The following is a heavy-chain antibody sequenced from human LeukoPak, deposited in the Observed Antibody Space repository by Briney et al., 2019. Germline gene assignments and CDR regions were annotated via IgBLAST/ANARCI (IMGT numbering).Heavy chain of an antibody. CDR3: AKASTGSPHY. Sequence: AGGSLRLSCAASGFTFSNGDMSWVRQAPGRGLEWVSTITSSGGSTYYADSAKGRFTISRDNSKNTLYLQMGSLRAEDTAVYYCAKASTGSPHYWGQGTLVTVSS. CDR1: GFTFSNGD. D-gene: IGHD1-14*01. V-gene: IGHV3-23*01. J-gene: IGHJ4*01. CDR2: ITSSGGST.